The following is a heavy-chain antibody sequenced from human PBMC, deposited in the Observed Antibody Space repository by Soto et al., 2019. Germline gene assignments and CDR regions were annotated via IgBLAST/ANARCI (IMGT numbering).Heavy chain of an antibody. V-gene: IGHV4-59*01. CDR1: GGSISSYY. J-gene: IGHJ5*02. CDR3: ARYYYDSSGYPPLRFDP. CDR2: IYYSGST. D-gene: IGHD3-22*01. Sequence: SETLSLTCTVSGGSISSYYWSWIRQPPGKGLEWIGYIYYSGSTNYNPSLKSRVTISVDTSKNQFSLKLSSVTAADTAVYYCARYYYDSSGYPPLRFDPWGQGTLVTVSS.